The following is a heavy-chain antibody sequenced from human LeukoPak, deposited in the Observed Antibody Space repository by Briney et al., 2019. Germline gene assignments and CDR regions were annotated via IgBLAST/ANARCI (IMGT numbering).Heavy chain of an antibody. CDR3: ARVSSGSRRDGYNVVDY. CDR1: GGSISSYY. Sequence: SETLSLTCTVPGGSISSYYWTWIRQPPGKGLEWIGYIYYSGSTSYNPSLMSRVTFSVDTSRNQFSLRLTSVTAADTAVYCCARVSSGSRRDGYNVVDYWGQGTLVTVSS. D-gene: IGHD5-24*01. V-gene: IGHV4-59*01. J-gene: IGHJ4*02. CDR2: IYYSGST.